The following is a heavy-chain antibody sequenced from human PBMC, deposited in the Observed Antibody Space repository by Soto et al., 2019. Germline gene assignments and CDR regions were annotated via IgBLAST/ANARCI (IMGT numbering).Heavy chain of an antibody. Sequence: ASVKFSCKASGYTFTGYYMHWVRQAPGQGLEWMGWINPNSGGTNYAQKFQGWVTMTRDTSISTAYMELSRLRSDDTAVYYCAREENHYYYYYGMDVWGQGTTVTVSS. CDR2: INPNSGGT. J-gene: IGHJ6*02. CDR1: GYTFTGYY. V-gene: IGHV1-2*04. CDR3: AREENHYYYYYGMDV.